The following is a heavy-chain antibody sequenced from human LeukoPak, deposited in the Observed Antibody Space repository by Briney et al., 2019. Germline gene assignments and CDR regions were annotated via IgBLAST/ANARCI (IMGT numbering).Heavy chain of an antibody. CDR2: IIPILGIA. CDR1: GGTFSSYA. J-gene: IGHJ4*02. CDR3: AREPSRRGHCSGGSCYHDY. D-gene: IGHD2-15*01. Sequence: SVKVSCKASGGTFSSYAISWVRQAPGQGLEWMGRIIPILGIANYAQKFQGRVTITADKSTSTAYMELSSLRSEDTAVYYCAREPSRRGHCSGGSCYHDYWGQGTLVTVSS. V-gene: IGHV1-69*04.